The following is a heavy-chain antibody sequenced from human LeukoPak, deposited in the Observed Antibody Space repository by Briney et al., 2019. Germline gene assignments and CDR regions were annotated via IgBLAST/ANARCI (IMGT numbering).Heavy chain of an antibody. CDR3: ARNAPLGTIFGVVIPVYDY. CDR1: GYTFTSYG. V-gene: IGHV1-18*01. Sequence: ASVKVSCKASGYTFTSYGISWVRQAPGQGLEWMGWISAYNGNTNYAQKLQGRVTMTTDTSTSTAYMELRSLRSDDTAVYYCARNAPLGTIFGVVIPVYDYWGQGTLATVSS. J-gene: IGHJ4*02. CDR2: ISAYNGNT. D-gene: IGHD3-3*01.